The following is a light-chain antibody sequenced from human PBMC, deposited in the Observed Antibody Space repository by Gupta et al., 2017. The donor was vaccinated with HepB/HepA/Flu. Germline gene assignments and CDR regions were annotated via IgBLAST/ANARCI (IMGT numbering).Light chain of an antibody. Sequence: QSALTQPASVSGSPGQSITISCTGSSSDVGSYNLVSWFEQHPGNAPKRMIYEISKRPAGAANRFSASKAGTTASLTISGRQAEDDADYYCSSYAGSSTLVFGGGTKLTVL. V-gene: IGLV2-23*02. CDR3: SSYAGSSTLV. CDR1: SSDVGSYNL. J-gene: IGLJ2*01. CDR2: EIS.